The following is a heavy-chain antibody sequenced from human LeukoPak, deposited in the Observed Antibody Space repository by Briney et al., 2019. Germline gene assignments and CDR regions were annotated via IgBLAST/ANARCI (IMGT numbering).Heavy chain of an antibody. D-gene: IGHD3-10*01. V-gene: IGHV3-11*06. CDR3: ARDGWFGELDKDHFDY. CDR1: GFTFSDYH. CDR2: ISLSSTYT. J-gene: IGHJ4*02. Sequence: GGSLRLSCAASGFTFSDYHMSWIRQAPGKGLEWVSYISLSSTYTNYADSVKGRFTISRDNAKNLLYLQMNSLRAEDTAVYYCARDGWFGELDKDHFDYWGQGALVTVSS.